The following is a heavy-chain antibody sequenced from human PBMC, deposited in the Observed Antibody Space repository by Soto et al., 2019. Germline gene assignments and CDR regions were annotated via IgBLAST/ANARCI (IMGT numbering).Heavy chain of an antibody. CDR2: ISSSSSYT. CDR1: GFTFSDYY. J-gene: IGHJ5*02. Sequence: GGSLRLSCSASGFTFSDYYMSWIRQAPGKGLEWVSYISSSSSYTNYADSVKGRFTISRDNAKNSLYLQMNSLRAEDTAVYYCARVVTMVRGAHGHDWFDPWGQGT. V-gene: IGHV3-11*05. CDR3: ARVVTMVRGAHGHDWFDP. D-gene: IGHD3-10*01.